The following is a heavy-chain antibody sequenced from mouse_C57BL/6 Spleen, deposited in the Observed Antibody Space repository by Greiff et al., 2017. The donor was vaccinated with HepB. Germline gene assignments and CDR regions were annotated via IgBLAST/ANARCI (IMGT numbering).Heavy chain of an antibody. CDR2: INPNNGGT. J-gene: IGHJ2*01. Sequence: EVQLQQSGPELVKPGASVKISCKASGYTFTDYYMNWVKQSHGKSLEWIGDINPNNGGTSYNQKFKGKATLTVDKSSSTAYMELRSLTSEDSAVYYCARGDPRRYYFDYWGQGTTLTVSS. CDR3: ARGDPRRYYFDY. CDR1: GYTFTDYY. V-gene: IGHV1-26*01.